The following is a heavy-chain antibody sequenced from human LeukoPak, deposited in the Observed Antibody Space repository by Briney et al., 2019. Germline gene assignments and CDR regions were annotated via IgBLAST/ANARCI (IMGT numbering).Heavy chain of an antibody. D-gene: IGHD2-15*01. J-gene: IGHJ4*02. CDR3: ARDCSGGSCYFDY. CDR1: GGSISSGGYY. CDR2: IYYSGST. Sequence: PSQTLSLTCTVSGGSISSGGYYWSRIRQHPGKGLDWIGYIYYSGSTDYNPSLKSRVTISVDTSKNQFSLKLSSVTAADTAVYYCARDCSGGSCYFDYWGQGTLVTVSS. V-gene: IGHV4-31*03.